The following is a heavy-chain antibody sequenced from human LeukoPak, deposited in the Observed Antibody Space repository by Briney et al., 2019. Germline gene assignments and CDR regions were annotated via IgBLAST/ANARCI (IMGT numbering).Heavy chain of an antibody. J-gene: IGHJ4*02. D-gene: IGHD2-21*02. CDR3: ARCDRWYYFDY. CDR2: MYYSGST. CDR1: GGSISSYY. V-gene: IGHV4-59*01. Sequence: PSETLSLTCTVSGGSISSYYWSWIRQPPGKGLEWIGYMYYSGSTNYNPSLKCRVTISVDTSKNQLSLRLSSVTAADTAVYYCARCDRWYYFDYWGQGALVTVSS.